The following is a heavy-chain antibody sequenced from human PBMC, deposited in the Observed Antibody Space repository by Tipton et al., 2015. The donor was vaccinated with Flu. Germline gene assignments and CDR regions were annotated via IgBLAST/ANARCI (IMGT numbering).Heavy chain of an antibody. Sequence: TLSLTCTVSGGSISSGSYYWSWIRQPAGKGLEWIMRIYTSGSTNYNPSLKSRATISVDTSKNQFSLKLSSVAAADTAVYYCASSIVGATTPPLAFDYWGQGTLVTVSS. V-gene: IGHV4-61*02. CDR3: ASSIVGATTPPLAFDY. J-gene: IGHJ4*02. CDR2: IYTSGST. CDR1: GGSISSGSYY. D-gene: IGHD1-26*01.